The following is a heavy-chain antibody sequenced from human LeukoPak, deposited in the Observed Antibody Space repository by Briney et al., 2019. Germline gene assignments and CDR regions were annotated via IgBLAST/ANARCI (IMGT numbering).Heavy chain of an antibody. CDR3: ARGGIAATHPLDS. J-gene: IGHJ4*02. CDR2: ISSGSNYI. CDR1: GFTFSSYS. Sequence: GGSLRLSCAASGFTFSSYSMNWVRQAPGKGLEWVSSISSGSNYIYNADSVKGRFTISIDNAKNSLYLQMNSLRAEDTAVYYCARGGIAATHPLDSWGQGTLVTVSP. V-gene: IGHV3-21*01. D-gene: IGHD6-13*01.